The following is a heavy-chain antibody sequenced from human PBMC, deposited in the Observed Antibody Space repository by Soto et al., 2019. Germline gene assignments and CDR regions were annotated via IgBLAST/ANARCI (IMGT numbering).Heavy chain of an antibody. J-gene: IGHJ4*02. CDR1: GAPFNNYY. CDR3: ARGREIFGAVTPFEY. V-gene: IGHV4-34*01. Sequence: ETLSLTCAVYGAPFNNYYWTWIRQTPGKGLEWIGEINHTGSSKYNPSLKSRVTISLDTSKNQFSLSLRSVTAADTAVYFCARGREIFGAVTPFEYWGQGTQVTVSS. D-gene: IGHD3-3*01. CDR2: INHTGSS.